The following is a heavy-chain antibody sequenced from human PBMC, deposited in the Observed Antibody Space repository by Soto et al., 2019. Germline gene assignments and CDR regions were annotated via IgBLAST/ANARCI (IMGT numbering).Heavy chain of an antibody. Sequence: EVQLSESGGGLVQPGGSLRLSCAASGFTFSSYAMNWVRQAPGKGLEWVSVISGSGGSTYYADSVKGRFSISRDSSKNTLYLQMNSLRAEDTAVYYCAKRGSGSYFDYWGQGTLVTVSS. CDR3: AKRGSGSYFDY. D-gene: IGHD1-26*01. CDR1: GFTFSSYA. J-gene: IGHJ4*02. CDR2: ISGSGGST. V-gene: IGHV3-23*01.